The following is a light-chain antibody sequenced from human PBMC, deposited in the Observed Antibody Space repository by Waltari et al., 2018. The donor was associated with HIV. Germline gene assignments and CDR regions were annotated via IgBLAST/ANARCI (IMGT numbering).Light chain of an antibody. CDR1: SSDVGGYDY. CDR3: SSYTKGTSLRV. CDR2: DVS. Sequence: QSALTQPASVSGSPGQSITISCTGTSSDVGGYDYVSWYQQPPGKAPKLMISDVSNRPSGVSNRFSGSKSGTTASLTISGLQAEDEADYYCSSYTKGTSLRVFGTGTTVTVL. V-gene: IGLV2-14*01. J-gene: IGLJ1*01.